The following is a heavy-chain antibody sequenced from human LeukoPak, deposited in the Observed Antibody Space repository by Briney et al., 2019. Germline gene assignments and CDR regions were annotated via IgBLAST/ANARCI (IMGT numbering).Heavy chain of an antibody. J-gene: IGHJ6*03. CDR1: GFTFDDYG. V-gene: IGHV3-20*04. D-gene: IGHD4-11*01. CDR3: ARVQVSRRCYYYYMAV. Sequence: GGSLRLSCAASGFTFDDYGMSWVRQAPGKGLEWVSGINWNGGSTGYADSVNGRFTISRDNAKNSLYLQMNSLRAEDTALYYCARVQVSRRCYYYYMAVWGKGTTVTVSS. CDR2: INWNGGST.